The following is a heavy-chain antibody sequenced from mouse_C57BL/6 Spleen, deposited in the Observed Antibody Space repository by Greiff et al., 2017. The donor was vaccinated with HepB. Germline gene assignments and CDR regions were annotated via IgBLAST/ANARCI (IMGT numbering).Heavy chain of an antibody. D-gene: IGHD2-1*01. J-gene: IGHJ2*01. CDR3: ARGIYYGNYYFDY. CDR2: ISDGGSYT. V-gene: IGHV5-4*03. Sequence: DVMLVESGGGLVKPGGSLKLSCAASGFTFSSYAMSWVRQTPEKRLEWVATISDGGSYTYYPDNVKGRFTISRDNAKNNLYLQMSHLKSEDTAMYYCARGIYYGNYYFDYWGQGTTLTVSS. CDR1: GFTFSSYA.